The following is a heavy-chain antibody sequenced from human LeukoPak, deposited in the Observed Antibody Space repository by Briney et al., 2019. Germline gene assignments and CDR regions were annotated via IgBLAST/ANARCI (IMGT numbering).Heavy chain of an antibody. V-gene: IGHV3-66*01. Sequence: GGSLRLSCAASGFTVSSKYVSWVRQAPGKGLEWVSVIYSDRSTYYADSVKGRFTISRDNSKNTLYLQMNSLRAEDTAVYYCAREGPGTTFDYWGQGTLVTVSS. D-gene: IGHD1-1*01. CDR1: GFTVSSKY. CDR2: IYSDRST. CDR3: AREGPGTTFDY. J-gene: IGHJ4*02.